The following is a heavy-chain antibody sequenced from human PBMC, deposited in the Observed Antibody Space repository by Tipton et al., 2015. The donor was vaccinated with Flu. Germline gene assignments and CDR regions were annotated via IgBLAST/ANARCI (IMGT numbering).Heavy chain of an antibody. CDR3: VYWTGDY. CDR1: GFPFSSYS. V-gene: IGHV3-21*01. J-gene: IGHJ4*02. Sequence: VQLVQSGGGLVQPGASLRLSCTASGFPFSSYSMNWVRQAPGKGLEWVASISRSSTYIYYADSVEGRFTISRDDARNSVYLQMSSLRADDTAVYYCVYWTGDYWGQGTLVTVSS. D-gene: IGHD1-1*01. CDR2: ISRSSTYI.